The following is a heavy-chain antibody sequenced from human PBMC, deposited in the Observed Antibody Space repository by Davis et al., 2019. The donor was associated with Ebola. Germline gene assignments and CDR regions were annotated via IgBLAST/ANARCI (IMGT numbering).Heavy chain of an antibody. CDR3: ARNMSSFWNGHLQMTSYYYGMDV. CDR2: INYRGDT. J-gene: IGHJ6*02. CDR1: GGSFNDYY. V-gene: IGHV4-34*01. D-gene: IGHD3-3*01. Sequence: PSETLSLTCAVSGGSFNDYYWGWIRQSPGKGLEWVGEINYRGDTAYNPSLKSRVTISIDQSKMQFSLRLVSVTAADTAIYYCARNMSSFWNGHLQMTSYYYGMDVWGQGTTVTVSS.